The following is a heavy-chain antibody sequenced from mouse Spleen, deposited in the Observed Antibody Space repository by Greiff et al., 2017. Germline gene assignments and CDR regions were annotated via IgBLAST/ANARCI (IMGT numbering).Heavy chain of an antibody. V-gene: IGHV5-9*04. D-gene: IGHD2-1*01. J-gene: IGHJ2*01. CDR1: GFTFSSYY. Sequence: EVKLVESGGGLVKLGGSLKLSCAASGFTFSSYYMSWVRQTPEKRLEWVATISSGGGSTYYPDSVKGRFTISRDNAKNTLYLQMSSLNSEDTAVYYCARHSRYGNLFDYWGQGTTLTVSS. CDR2: ISSGGGST. CDR3: ARHSRYGNLFDY.